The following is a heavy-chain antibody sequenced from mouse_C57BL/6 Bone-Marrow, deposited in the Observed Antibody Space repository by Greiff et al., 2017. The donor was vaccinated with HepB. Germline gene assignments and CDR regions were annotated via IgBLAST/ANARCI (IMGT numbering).Heavy chain of an antibody. J-gene: IGHJ3*01. Sequence: EVKLMESGPGLVKPSQSLSLTCSVTGYSITSGYYWNWIRQFPGNKLEWMGYISYDGSNKYNPSLKNRISITRDTSKNQFFLKLNSVTTEDTATYYCAREGFYYGSGFAYWGQGTLVTVSA. CDR3: AREGFYYGSGFAY. V-gene: IGHV3-6*01. CDR1: GYSITSGYY. D-gene: IGHD1-1*01. CDR2: ISYDGSN.